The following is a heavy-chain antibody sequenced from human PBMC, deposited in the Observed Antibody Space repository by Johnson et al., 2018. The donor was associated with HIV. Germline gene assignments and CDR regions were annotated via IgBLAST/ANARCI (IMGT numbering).Heavy chain of an antibody. CDR2: INWNGGST. D-gene: IGHD6-13*01. V-gene: IGHV3-20*04. J-gene: IGHJ3*02. Sequence: VQLMESGGGVVRPGGSLRLSCAASGFTFDDYGMSWVRQAPGKGLEWVSGINWNGGSTGYADSVKGRFTISRDNSKNSLYLQMNSLRAEDTALYYCASYEAAAAGDAFDIWGQGTMVTVSS. CDR3: ASYEAAAAGDAFDI. CDR1: GFTFDDYG.